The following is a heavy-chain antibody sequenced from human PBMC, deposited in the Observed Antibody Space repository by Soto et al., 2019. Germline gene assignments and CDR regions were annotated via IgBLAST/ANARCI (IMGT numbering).Heavy chain of an antibody. D-gene: IGHD2-15*01. J-gene: IGHJ3*02. Sequence: EAQLLESGGELIQPGGSLRLSCAASGFTYSSHGMSWVRQAPGKGLEWIAGLSRGGGSTYYADSVKGRFTISRDDSENNLDVKMKSLRCDDTARYYCARAGYCSTDGVDIWGQGTMVTVSS. CDR1: GFTYSSHG. CDR3: ARAGYCSTDGVDI. CDR2: LSRGGGST. V-gene: IGHV3-23*01.